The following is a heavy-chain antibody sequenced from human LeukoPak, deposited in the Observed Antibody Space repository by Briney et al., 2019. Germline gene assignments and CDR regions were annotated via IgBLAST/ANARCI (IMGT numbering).Heavy chain of an antibody. Sequence: ESGPTLVKPTQTLTLTCTFSGFSLSTSGVGVGWIRQPPGKALEWLALIYWDDDKRYSPSLKSRLTITKDTSKNQVVLTMTNMDPVDTATYYCARRDGGYVFNWFDPWGQGTLVTVSS. D-gene: IGHD5-12*01. CDR3: ARRDGGYVFNWFDP. J-gene: IGHJ5*02. V-gene: IGHV2-5*02. CDR1: GFSLSTSGVG. CDR2: IYWDDDK.